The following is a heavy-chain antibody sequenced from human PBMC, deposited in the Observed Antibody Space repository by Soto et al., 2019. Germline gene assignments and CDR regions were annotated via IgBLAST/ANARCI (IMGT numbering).Heavy chain of an antibody. CDR3: ALHGPLWFGELNTWRYYYYGMDV. CDR2: INPNSGGT. J-gene: IGHJ6*02. CDR1: GYTFTGYY. Sequence: GASVKVSCKASGYTFTGYYMHWVRQAPGQGLEWMGWINPNSGGTNYAQKFQGRVTMTRDTSISTAYMELSRLRSDDTAVYYCALHGPLWFGELNTWRYYYYGMDVWGQGTTVTVSS. V-gene: IGHV1-2*02. D-gene: IGHD3-10*01.